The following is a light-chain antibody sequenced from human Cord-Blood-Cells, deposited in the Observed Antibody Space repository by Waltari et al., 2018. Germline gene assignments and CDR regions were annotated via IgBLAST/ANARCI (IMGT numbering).Light chain of an antibody. J-gene: IGKJ3*01. V-gene: IGKV1-39*01. CDR3: QQSYSTLFT. CDR2: AAS. Sequence: DIQMTQSPSSLSASVGDRVTITCRASPSISSYLNWYQQKPGNAPKLLIYAASSLQSGVPSRFSGSGSGTDFTLTISSLQPEDFATYYCQQSYSTLFTFGPGTKVDIK. CDR1: PSISSY.